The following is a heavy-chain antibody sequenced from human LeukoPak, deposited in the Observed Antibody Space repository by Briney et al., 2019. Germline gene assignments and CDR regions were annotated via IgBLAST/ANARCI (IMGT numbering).Heavy chain of an antibody. J-gene: IGHJ4*02. V-gene: IGHV4-59*01. D-gene: IGHD4-23*01. Sequence: SETLSLTCTDSGGSISSYYWSWIRQPPGKGLEWIGYIYYSGSTNYNPSLKSRVTISVDTSKNQFSLKLSSVTAADTAVYYCARRWSGYFDYWGQGTLVTVSS. CDR2: IYYSGST. CDR1: GGSISSYY. CDR3: ARRWSGYFDY.